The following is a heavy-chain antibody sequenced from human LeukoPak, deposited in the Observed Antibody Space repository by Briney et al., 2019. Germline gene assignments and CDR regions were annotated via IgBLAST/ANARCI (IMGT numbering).Heavy chain of an antibody. CDR2: IYYSGST. D-gene: IGHD6-13*01. Sequence: SETLSLTCTVSGGSISSSSYYWGWIRQPPGKGLEWIASIYYSGSTYYNPSLKSRVTISVDTSKNQFSLKLSSVTAADTAVYYCAREGGSSWSWEVGAFDIWGQGTMVTVSS. CDR3: AREGGSSWSWEVGAFDI. V-gene: IGHV4-39*07. J-gene: IGHJ3*02. CDR1: GGSISSSSYY.